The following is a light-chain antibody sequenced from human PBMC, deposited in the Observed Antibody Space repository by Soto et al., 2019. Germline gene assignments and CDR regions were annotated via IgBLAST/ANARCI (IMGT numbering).Light chain of an antibody. Sequence: DIQMTQSPSSLSASVGDRVTITCRASQSVSTYFNCYSQKTGGAPKLLIHGVSNLENGTPSKLGGSGVATDFPLTINTLQPEDFAVYFCQQTYMVPYTFGQGTKVEI. V-gene: IGKV1-39*01. CDR3: QQTYMVPYT. CDR1: QSVSTY. J-gene: IGKJ2*01. CDR2: GVS.